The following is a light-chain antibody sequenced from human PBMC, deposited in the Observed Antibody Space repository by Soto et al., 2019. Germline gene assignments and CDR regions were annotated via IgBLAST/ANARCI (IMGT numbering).Light chain of an antibody. CDR3: SSYTSSSTRV. V-gene: IGLV2-14*01. Sequence: QSVLTQPASVSGSPGQSITISCTGTSIDVGGYNYVSWYQQHPGKAPKLMIYEVSNRPSGVSNRFSGSKSGNTASLTISGLQAEDEADYYCSSYTSSSTRVFGGGTKLTVL. CDR2: EVS. CDR1: SIDVGGYNY. J-gene: IGLJ2*01.